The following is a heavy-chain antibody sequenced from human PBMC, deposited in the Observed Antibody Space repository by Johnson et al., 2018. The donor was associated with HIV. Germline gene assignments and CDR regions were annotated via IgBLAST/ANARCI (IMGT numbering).Heavy chain of an antibody. CDR2: ISSSGSSI. CDR1: GFGFSTYY. D-gene: IGHD4-17*01. CDR3: ARDATPWGGDYVGYAFDL. V-gene: IGHV3-11*04. J-gene: IGHJ3*01. Sequence: QVQLVESGGGLVKPGGSLRLSCVTSGFGFSTYYMSWIRQAPGKGLECLSYISSSGSSIYYTDSVKGRFTISRDNTKKSLYLQMNSLTADDTAIYYCARDATPWGGDYVGYAFDLWGQGTVVTVSS.